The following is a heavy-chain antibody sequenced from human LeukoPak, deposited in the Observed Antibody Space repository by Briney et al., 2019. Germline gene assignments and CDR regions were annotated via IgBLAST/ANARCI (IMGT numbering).Heavy chain of an antibody. Sequence: GASVKVSCKASGYTFTGYYMHWVRQAPGQGLEWMGWINPNSGGTNYAQKFQGRVTMTRDTSISTAYMELSRLRSDDTAVYYCARDYYDFWSGHNRDWFDPWGQGTLVTVSS. D-gene: IGHD3-3*01. J-gene: IGHJ5*02. V-gene: IGHV1-2*02. CDR3: ARDYYDFWSGHNRDWFDP. CDR2: INPNSGGT. CDR1: GYTFTGYY.